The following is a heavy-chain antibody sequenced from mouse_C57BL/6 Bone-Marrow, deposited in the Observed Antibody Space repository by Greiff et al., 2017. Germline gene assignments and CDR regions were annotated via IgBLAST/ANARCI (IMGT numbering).Heavy chain of an antibody. CDR3: SRLGYYYDLVSPYYLDY. CDR2: IYPRDGST. CDR1: GYTFTDHT. J-gene: IGHJ2*01. D-gene: IGHD2-4*01. Sequence: QVQLQQSDAELVKPGASVKISCTVSGYTFTDHTIHWMKQRPEQGLAWIGYIYPRDGSTKYTEKFKGKATLTADKSSSTADLQLNSLTSEDSAVYFCSRLGYYYDLVSPYYLDYWGQGTTLTVSS. V-gene: IGHV1-78*01.